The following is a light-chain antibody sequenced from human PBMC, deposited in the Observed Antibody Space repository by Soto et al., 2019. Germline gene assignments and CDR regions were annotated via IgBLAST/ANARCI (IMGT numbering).Light chain of an antibody. Sequence: EIVLTQSPGTLSLSPGERATLSCRAIQSVSSNYLAWYRRKPGQAPSLLIYGASTRATGIPGRFSGSGSGTDFTLTITRLEPEDFAVYYFQQYGSSPPTFGQGTKVEFK. CDR1: QSVSSNY. CDR2: GAS. CDR3: QQYGSSPPT. J-gene: IGKJ1*01. V-gene: IGKV3-20*01.